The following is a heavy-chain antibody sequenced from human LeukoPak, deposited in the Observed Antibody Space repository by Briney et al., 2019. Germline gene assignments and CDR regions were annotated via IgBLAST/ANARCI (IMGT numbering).Heavy chain of an antibody. CDR3: AKTRDFVVVPAAIPVGY. V-gene: IGHV3-23*01. CDR2: ISGSGGST. D-gene: IGHD2-2*01. J-gene: IGHJ4*02. Sequence: GGSLRLSCAASGFTFSSYAMSWVRQAPGKGLEWVSAISGSGGSTYYADSVKGRFTISRDNSKNTLYLQMNSLRAEDTAVYYCAKTRDFVVVPAAIPVGYWGQGTLVTASS. CDR1: GFTFSSYA.